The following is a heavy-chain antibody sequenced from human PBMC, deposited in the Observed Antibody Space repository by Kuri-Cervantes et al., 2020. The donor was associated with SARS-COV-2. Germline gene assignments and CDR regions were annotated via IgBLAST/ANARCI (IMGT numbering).Heavy chain of an antibody. D-gene: IGHD6-13*01. J-gene: IGHJ6*02. CDR2: ISSSSSYI. Sequence: GGSLRLSCAASGITFSSYSMNWVRQAPGKGLEWVSSISSSSSYIYYADSVKGRFTISRDNAKNSLYLQMNSLRAEDTAVYYCARWDDSSSWPLHYYYYYGMDVWGQGTTVTVSS. CDR3: ARWDDSSSWPLHYYYYYGMDV. CDR1: GITFSSYS. V-gene: IGHV3-21*01.